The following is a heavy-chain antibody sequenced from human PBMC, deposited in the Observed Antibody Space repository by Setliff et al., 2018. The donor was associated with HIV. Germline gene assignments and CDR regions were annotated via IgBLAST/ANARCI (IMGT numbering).Heavy chain of an antibody. V-gene: IGHV1-69*13. Sequence: ASVKVSCKASGGTFINSAFNWVRQAPGQGLEWMGSIIPIFGTGNYAQNFQGRVTITADGSTSTAYMELTSLRSEDTAVYYCARTDYGGNSGGNYFDYWGQGSLVTVSS. CDR1: GGTFINSA. J-gene: IGHJ4*02. CDR3: ARTDYGGNSGGNYFDY. CDR2: IIPIFGTG. D-gene: IGHD4-17*01.